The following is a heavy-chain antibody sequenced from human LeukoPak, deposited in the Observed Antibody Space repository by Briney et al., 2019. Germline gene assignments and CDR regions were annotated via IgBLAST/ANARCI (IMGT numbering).Heavy chain of an antibody. CDR3: ARDQDYGDYVGWFDP. D-gene: IGHD4-17*01. CDR2: IYHSGST. J-gene: IGHJ5*02. V-gene: IGHV4-38-2*02. CDR1: GYSISSGYY. Sequence: SETLSLTCTVPGYSISSGYYWGWIRQPPGKGLEWIGSIYHSGSTYYNPSLKSRVTISVDTSKNQFSLKLSSVTAADTAVYYCARDQDYGDYVGWFDPWGQGTLVTVSS.